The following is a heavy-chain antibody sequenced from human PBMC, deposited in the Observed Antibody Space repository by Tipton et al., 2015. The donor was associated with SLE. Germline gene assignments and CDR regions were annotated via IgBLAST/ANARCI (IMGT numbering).Heavy chain of an antibody. CDR1: GGSISSHY. V-gene: IGHV4-59*11. CDR3: ARFSDSGVVIPYYFDY. CDR2: IYYSGST. J-gene: IGHJ4*02. D-gene: IGHD3-3*01. Sequence: LRLSCTVSGGSISSHYWSWIRQLPGKGLEWIGYIYYSGSTNYNTSLKSRVTISVDTTKNQISLKLSSVTAADTAVYYCARFSDSGVVIPYYFDYWGQGTLVTVSS.